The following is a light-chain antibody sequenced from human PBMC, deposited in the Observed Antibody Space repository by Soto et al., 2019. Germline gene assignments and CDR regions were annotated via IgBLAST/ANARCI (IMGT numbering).Light chain of an antibody. CDR1: SSDVGGYNY. CDR2: DGS. CDR3: SSYTSSSTLYV. V-gene: IGLV2-14*01. Sequence: QSAPTQPASVSGSPGQSITISCTGTSSDVGGYNYVSWYQQHPGKAPKLMIYDGSNRPSGVSNRFSGSKSGNTASLTISGLQAEDEDDYYCSSYTSSSTLYVFGTGTKLTVL. J-gene: IGLJ1*01.